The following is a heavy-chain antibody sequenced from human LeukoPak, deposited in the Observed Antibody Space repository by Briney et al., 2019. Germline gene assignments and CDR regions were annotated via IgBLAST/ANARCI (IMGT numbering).Heavy chain of an antibody. CDR1: GYTFTKYW. CDR2: IHPGDSHT. J-gene: IGHJ2*01. Sequence: GESLKISCEGSGYTFTKYWIGWVRQMPGKGLEWMGIIHPGDSHTWYSPSFQGQVTISADKSISMAYLQWSSLKASDTAMYFCARQQGMTAKSWYLDLWGRGTLVTVSS. CDR3: ARQQGMTAKSWYLDL. D-gene: IGHD5-18*01. V-gene: IGHV5-51*01.